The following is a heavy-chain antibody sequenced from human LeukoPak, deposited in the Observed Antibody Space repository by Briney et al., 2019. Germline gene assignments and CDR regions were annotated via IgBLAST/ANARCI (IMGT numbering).Heavy chain of an antibody. V-gene: IGHV3-74*03. D-gene: IGHD2/OR15-2a*01. Sequence: PGGSLRLPCAASGFTHSNYGVHGGRQAPGEGLVWVSRINEPGTWPTYEDSVRGRFTISRDNAKNTVSLHMKNLRAEDTAVVYSERTFYGAIEYWGQGTLVTVSS. CDR1: GFTHSNYG. CDR3: ERTFYGAIEY. J-gene: IGHJ4*02. CDR2: INEPGTWP.